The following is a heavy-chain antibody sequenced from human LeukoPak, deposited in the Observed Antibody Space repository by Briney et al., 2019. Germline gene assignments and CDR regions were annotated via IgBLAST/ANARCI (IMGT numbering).Heavy chain of an antibody. V-gene: IGHV4-61*02. CDR3: AREPTTTTYDFWSGYTMHAFDI. J-gene: IGHJ3*02. D-gene: IGHD3-3*01. CDR2: IYTSGST. CDR1: GGSISSGSYY. Sequence: SQTLSLTCTVSGGSISSGSYYWSWIRQPAGKGLEWIGRIYTSGSTNYNPSLKSRVTISVDTSKNQFSLKLSSVTAADTAVYYCAREPTTTTYDFWSGYTMHAFDIWGQGTMVTVSS.